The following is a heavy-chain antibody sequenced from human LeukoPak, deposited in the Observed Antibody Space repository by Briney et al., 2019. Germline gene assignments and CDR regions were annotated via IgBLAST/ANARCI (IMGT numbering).Heavy chain of an antibody. V-gene: IGHV3-30*04. CDR1: GFTFSSYA. Sequence: GRSLRLSCAASGFTFSSYAIHWVRQAPGKGLEWVTIISYDGSNKYYADSVKSRFTISRDNSKNTVYLQMNSLRAEDTAVYYCARDMGYYDFWSGFDYWGQGTLVTVSS. CDR3: ARDMGYYDFWSGFDY. J-gene: IGHJ4*02. D-gene: IGHD3-3*01. CDR2: ISYDGSNK.